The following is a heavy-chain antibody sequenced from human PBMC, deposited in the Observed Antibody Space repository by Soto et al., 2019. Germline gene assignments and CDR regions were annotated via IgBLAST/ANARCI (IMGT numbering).Heavy chain of an antibody. CDR1: GFTFGDYA. CDR2: IRSKAYGGTT. Sequence: GESLKISCTASGFTFGDYAMSWFRQAPGKGLEWVGFIRSKAYGGTTEYAASVKGRFTISRDDSKSIAYLQMNSLKTEDTAVYYCTRGRYYYDSSGYSLYWGQGTLVTVSS. CDR3: TRGRYYYDSSGYSLY. V-gene: IGHV3-49*03. J-gene: IGHJ4*02. D-gene: IGHD3-22*01.